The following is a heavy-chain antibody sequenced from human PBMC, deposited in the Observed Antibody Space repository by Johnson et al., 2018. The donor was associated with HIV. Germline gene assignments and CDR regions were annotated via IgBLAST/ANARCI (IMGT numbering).Heavy chain of an antibody. J-gene: IGHJ3*02. Sequence: QMLLVESGGGVVQPGGSLRLSCAASGLTLSRCDMHWVRQAPGKGLEWVAVISYDGSNKYYADSVKGRFTISRDNSKNTLYLQMGSLRNEDTAVYYCARAEKDIWYYDILTGYPNAFDIWGQGTMVTVSS. CDR2: ISYDGSNK. CDR1: GLTLSRCD. D-gene: IGHD3-9*01. CDR3: ARAEKDIWYYDILTGYPNAFDI. V-gene: IGHV3-30*19.